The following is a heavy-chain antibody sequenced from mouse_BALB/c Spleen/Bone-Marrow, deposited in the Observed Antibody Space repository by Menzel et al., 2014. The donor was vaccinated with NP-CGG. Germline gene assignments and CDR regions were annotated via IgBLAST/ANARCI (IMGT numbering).Heavy chain of an antibody. CDR2: IDPANGNT. J-gene: IGHJ3*01. CDR3: AMITTGAWFAC. D-gene: IGHD2-4*01. Sequence: EVKLQESGAELVKPGASVKSSCTASGFNIKDTYMHWVKRRPEQGLEWIGRIDPANGNTKYNPKFQGKATITADTSSNTAYLQLSSLTSEDTAVYYCAMITTGAWFACWGQGTLVTVS. V-gene: IGHV14-3*02. CDR1: GFNIKDTY.